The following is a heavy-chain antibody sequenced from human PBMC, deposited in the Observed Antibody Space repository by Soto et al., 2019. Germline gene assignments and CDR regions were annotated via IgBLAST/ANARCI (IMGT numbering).Heavy chain of an antibody. CDR3: ATRITVFGLLIPPFDP. D-gene: IGHD3-3*01. Sequence: PSETLSLTCTVSGGSVSNSNYYWNWIRQPPGKGLEWIGEINHTGGTHYNPSLKSRVTMSVDTSKNQFSLRLSSVTAADTAIYYCATRITVFGLLIPPFDPWGQGTQVTVSS. V-gene: IGHV4-39*07. J-gene: IGHJ5*02. CDR1: GGSVSNSNYY. CDR2: INHTGGT.